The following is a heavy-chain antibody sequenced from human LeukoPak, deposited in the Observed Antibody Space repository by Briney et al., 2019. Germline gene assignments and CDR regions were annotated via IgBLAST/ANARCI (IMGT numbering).Heavy chain of an antibody. D-gene: IGHD4-17*01. Sequence: GSLRLSCAASAFSFSKFALIWVRQAPGKGLEWVSAITANGGYTLYADAVKGRFTVSRDNSKNTLYLQINSLRPEDTAMYYCAKDPNGDYIGAFDFWGQGTMVTASS. CDR2: ITANGGYT. J-gene: IGHJ3*01. V-gene: IGHV3-23*01. CDR1: AFSFSKFA. CDR3: AKDPNGDYIGAFDF.